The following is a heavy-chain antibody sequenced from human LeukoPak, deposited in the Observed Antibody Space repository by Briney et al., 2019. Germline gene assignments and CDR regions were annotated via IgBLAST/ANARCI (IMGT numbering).Heavy chain of an antibody. V-gene: IGHV1-2*02. CDR3: ARASTVTTPWSLGY. D-gene: IGHD4-17*01. J-gene: IGHJ4*02. CDR2: IDPNSGGT. Sequence: GASVKVSCKASGYTFTGYYMHWVRQAPGQGLEWMGWIDPNSGGTNYAQKFQGRVTMTRDTSISTAYMELSRLRSDDTAVYYCARASTVTTPWSLGYWGQGTLVTVSS. CDR1: GYTFTGYY.